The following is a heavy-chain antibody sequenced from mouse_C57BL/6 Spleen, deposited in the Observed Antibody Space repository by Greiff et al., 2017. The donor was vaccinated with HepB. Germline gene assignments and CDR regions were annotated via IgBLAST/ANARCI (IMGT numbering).Heavy chain of an antibody. CDR1: GYTFTSYW. V-gene: IGHV1-50*01. J-gene: IGHJ3*01. D-gene: IGHD1-1*01. CDR2: IDPSDSYT. Sequence: QVQLKQPGAELVKPGASVKLSCKASGYTFTSYWMQWVKQRPGQGLEWIGEIDPSDSYTNYNQKFKGKATLTVDTSSSTAYMQLSSLTSEDSAVYYCARSVVATRFAYWGQGTLGTVSA. CDR3: ARSVVATRFAY.